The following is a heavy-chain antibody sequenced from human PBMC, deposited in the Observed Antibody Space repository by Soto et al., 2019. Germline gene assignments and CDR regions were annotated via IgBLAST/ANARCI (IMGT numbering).Heavy chain of an antibody. CDR1: GFTFSNAW. CDR2: INSKTDGGTT. Sequence: GGSLRLSCAASGFTFSNAWMSWVRQAPGKGLEWVGRINSKTDGGTTDYAAPVKGRFTISRDDSKNTLYLQMNSLKTEGTAVYYCTTDSGVVIDEFDYWGQGTLVTVSS. J-gene: IGHJ4*02. V-gene: IGHV3-15*01. D-gene: IGHD2-21*01. CDR3: TTDSGVVIDEFDY.